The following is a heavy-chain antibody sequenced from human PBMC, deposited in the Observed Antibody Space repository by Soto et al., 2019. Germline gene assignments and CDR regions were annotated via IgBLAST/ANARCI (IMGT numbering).Heavy chain of an antibody. V-gene: IGHV3-23*01. CDR3: AKDKNVLLWFGESFDP. CDR1: GFTFSSYA. J-gene: IGHJ5*02. Sequence: PGGSLRLSCAASGFTFSSYAMSWVRQAPGKGLEWVSAISGSGGSTYYADSVKGRFTISRDNSKNTLYLQMNSLRAEDTAVYYCAKDKNVLLWFGESFDPWGQGTLVTVSS. CDR2: ISGSGGST. D-gene: IGHD3-10*01.